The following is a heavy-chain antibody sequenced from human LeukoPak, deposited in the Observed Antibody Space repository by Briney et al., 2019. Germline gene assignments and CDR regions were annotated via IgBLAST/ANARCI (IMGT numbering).Heavy chain of an antibody. V-gene: IGHV4-59*03. D-gene: IGHD5-24*01. J-gene: IGHJ1*01. CDR2: RYDGGRD. CDR1: GGSISTYS. Sequence: SETLSLTCTVSGGSISTYSWSWIRQPPGKGLEWIGCRYDGGRDLYNPSLKSRVTISVDASEKQISLSLRSVTAADTAIYYCANTTRVAPDGRAEYFQHWGQGTLVTVSS. CDR3: ANTTRVAPDGRAEYFQH.